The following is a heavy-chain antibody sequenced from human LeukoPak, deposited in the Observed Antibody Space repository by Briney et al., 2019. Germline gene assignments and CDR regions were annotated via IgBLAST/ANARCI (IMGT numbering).Heavy chain of an antibody. J-gene: IGHJ3*02. CDR1: GITFSNSG. Sequence: GGSLRLSCEASGITFSNSGMHWVRQAPGKGLEWVAYIGHDGRNKFYTESVRGRFTISGDNSMKMAYLQMNSLRTEDTAIYFCAKDGDCSFDIGAQGTMV. CDR3: AKDGDCSFDI. V-gene: IGHV3-30*02. D-gene: IGHD2-21*01. CDR2: IGHDGRNK.